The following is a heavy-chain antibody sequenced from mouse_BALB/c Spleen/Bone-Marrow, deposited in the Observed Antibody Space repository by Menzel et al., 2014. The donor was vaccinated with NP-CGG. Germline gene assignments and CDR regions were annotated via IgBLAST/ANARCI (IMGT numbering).Heavy chain of an antibody. D-gene: IGHD2-4*01. J-gene: IGHJ3*01. Sequence: VHLVESGPGLVAPSQSLSIACTVSGFSLTSYGVHWVRQPPGKGLEWLGVIWAGGSTNYNSALMSRLSISKDNSKSQVFLKMNSLQTEDTAMYYCARVSSTMITTVFAYWGQGTLVTVSA. CDR1: GFSLTSYG. CDR2: IWAGGST. V-gene: IGHV2-9*02. CDR3: ARVSSTMITTVFAY.